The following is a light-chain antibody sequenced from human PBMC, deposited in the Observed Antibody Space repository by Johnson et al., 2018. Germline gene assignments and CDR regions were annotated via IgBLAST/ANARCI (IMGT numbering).Light chain of an antibody. Sequence: QSVLTQPPSVSAAPGQTVTISCSGSSSNIGNNYVSWYQQLPGTAPKLLIYENNKRPSGIPDRSSRSQSGTSATLDITALQPGDEADYYCGTWYSSLSAGNVFGAGTKVTVL. J-gene: IGLJ1*01. V-gene: IGLV1-51*02. CDR3: GTWYSSLSAGNV. CDR2: ENN. CDR1: SSNIGNNY.